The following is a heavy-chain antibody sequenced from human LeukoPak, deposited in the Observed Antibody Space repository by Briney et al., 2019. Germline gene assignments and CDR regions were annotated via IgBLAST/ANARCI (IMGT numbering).Heavy chain of an antibody. D-gene: IGHD4-17*01. CDR2: AYYSGGT. Sequence: SETLSLTCTVSGGSISSYYWSWIRQPPGKGLEWIGFAYYSGGTNYNPSLRSRVTVSVDTSKNQFSLKLSSVTAADTAVYYCVGDYGTYWGQGTLVTVSS. CDR1: GGSISSYY. V-gene: IGHV4-59*12. CDR3: VGDYGTY. J-gene: IGHJ4*02.